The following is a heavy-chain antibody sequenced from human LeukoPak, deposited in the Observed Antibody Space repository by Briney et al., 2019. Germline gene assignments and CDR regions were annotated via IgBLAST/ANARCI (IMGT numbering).Heavy chain of an antibody. Sequence: GGSLRLSCAASGLTFSDYYMSWIRQAPGKGLEWVSYISSSGSTIYYADSVKGRFTISRDNAKNSLYLQMNSLRAEDTAVYYCARMLYGRPNNWFDPWGQGTLVTVSS. CDR1: GLTFSDYY. V-gene: IGHV3-11*01. J-gene: IGHJ5*02. CDR2: ISSSGSTI. CDR3: ARMLYGRPNNWFDP. D-gene: IGHD2-8*01.